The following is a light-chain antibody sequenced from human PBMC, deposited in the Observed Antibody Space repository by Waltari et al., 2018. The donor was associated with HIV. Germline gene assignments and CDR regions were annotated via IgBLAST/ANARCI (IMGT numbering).Light chain of an antibody. CDR2: ENY. Sequence: QSLFTQPPSVSAAPGPRVTISCSGSRSTVGTSPVSWYQQFSGAAPQLHIYENYHRPSDIPDRFSGSKSGSSATLDITGLQAEDEADYYCGAWDDSLRAGIFGGGTKLSVL. J-gene: IGLJ2*01. CDR1: RSTVGTSP. V-gene: IGLV1-51*02. CDR3: GAWDDSLRAGI.